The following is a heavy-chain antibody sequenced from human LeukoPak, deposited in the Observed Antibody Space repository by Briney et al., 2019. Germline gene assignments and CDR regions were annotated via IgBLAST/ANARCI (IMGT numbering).Heavy chain of an antibody. D-gene: IGHD2-8*02. CDR2: INTDGSTT. V-gene: IGHV3-74*01. J-gene: IGHJ4*02. CDR1: GFTFSNYW. CDR3: ARVSTGNYYFDS. Sequence: GGSLRLSCAASGFTFSNYWMHWVRQAPGKGLVWVTRINTDGSTTSYADSVEGRFTISRDNAKDTLYLQMNSLRAEDTAVYYCARVSTGNYYFDSWGQGTLVTVSS.